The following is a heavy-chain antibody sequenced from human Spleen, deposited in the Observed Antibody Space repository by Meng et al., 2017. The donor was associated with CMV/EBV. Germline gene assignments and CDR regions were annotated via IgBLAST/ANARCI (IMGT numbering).Heavy chain of an antibody. D-gene: IGHD2-2*01. Sequence: GGSLRLSCAVSGFTVSSNYMSWVRQAPGKGLEWVSVIYSGGSTYYADSVKGRFTISRDNSKNTLYLQMNSLRAEDTAVYYCARYCSSTSCYGPPYFDYWGQGTLVTVSS. CDR3: ARYCSSTSCYGPPYFDY. CDR1: GFTVSSNY. V-gene: IGHV3-66*02. CDR2: IYSGGST. J-gene: IGHJ4*02.